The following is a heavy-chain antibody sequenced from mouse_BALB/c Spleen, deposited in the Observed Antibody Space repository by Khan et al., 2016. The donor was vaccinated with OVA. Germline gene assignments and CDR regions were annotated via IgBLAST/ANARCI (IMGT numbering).Heavy chain of an antibody. CDR2: ISYSGST. CDR1: GYSITSDYA. Sequence: EVKLVESGPGLVKPSQSLSLTCTVTGYSITSDYAWNWIRPFPGNKLEWMGYISYSGSTNYNPALKSRISITRDTSKNQFFLQLNSVTTEDTATYCCASDGTRYNYAMDYWGQGTSVTVSS. CDR3: ASDGTRYNYAMDY. J-gene: IGHJ4*01. D-gene: IGHD2-3*01. V-gene: IGHV3-2*02.